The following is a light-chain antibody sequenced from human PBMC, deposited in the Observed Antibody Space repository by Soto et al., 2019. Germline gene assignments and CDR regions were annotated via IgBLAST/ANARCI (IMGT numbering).Light chain of an antibody. Sequence: EIVLTQSPATLSLSPGERATLSCRASQSVSSYLAWYQQKPGQAPRLLIYDASNRATGIPARFRGSGSGTAFTLTISSLEPEDFAVYDCQQRSNWPPLTFGGGTKVEIK. J-gene: IGKJ4*01. CDR2: DAS. V-gene: IGKV3-11*01. CDR1: QSVSSY. CDR3: QQRSNWPPLT.